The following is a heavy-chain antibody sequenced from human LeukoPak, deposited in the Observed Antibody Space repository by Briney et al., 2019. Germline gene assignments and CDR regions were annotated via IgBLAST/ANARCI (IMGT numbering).Heavy chain of an antibody. V-gene: IGHV4-38-2*02. J-gene: IGHJ4*02. CDR1: GYSISSGYY. CDR3: ARDSSGSVVPFDY. CDR2: IYHSGST. Sequence: SETLSLTCTVSGYSISSGYYWGWIRQPPGKGLEWIGSIYHSGSTYYNPSLKSRVTISVDTSKNQFSLKLSSVTAADTAVYYCARDSSGSVVPFDYWGQGILVTVSS. D-gene: IGHD3-22*01.